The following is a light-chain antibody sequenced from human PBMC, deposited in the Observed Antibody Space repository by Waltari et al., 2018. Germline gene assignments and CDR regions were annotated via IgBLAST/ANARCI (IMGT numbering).Light chain of an antibody. CDR1: TSDVGGHPY. V-gene: IGLV2-14*01. Sequence: QSALTQPASVSGSPGQSIPISCTGTTSDVGGHPYLSRYQQNPGEAPKLIIYDVSSRPSGVSPRFSASRSGNTASLTISGLRTDDEADYYCSSYSSVTNVVFGGGTKLTVL. CDR3: SSYSSVTNVV. CDR2: DVS. J-gene: IGLJ2*01.